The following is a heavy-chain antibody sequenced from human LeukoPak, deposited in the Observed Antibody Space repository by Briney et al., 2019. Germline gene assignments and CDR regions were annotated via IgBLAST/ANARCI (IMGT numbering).Heavy chain of an antibody. CDR3: ARQDGAAIYYFDY. V-gene: IGHV5-51*01. D-gene: IGHD5-24*01. J-gene: IGHJ4*02. CDR2: TYPGDSDT. CDR1: GHSFTSYW. Sequence: GESLKISCKGSGHSFTSYWIGWVRQMPGKGLEWMGITYPGDSDTRYSPSFQGQVTISADKSISAAYLQWSSLKASDTAMYYCARQDGAAIYYFDYWGQGTLVTVSS.